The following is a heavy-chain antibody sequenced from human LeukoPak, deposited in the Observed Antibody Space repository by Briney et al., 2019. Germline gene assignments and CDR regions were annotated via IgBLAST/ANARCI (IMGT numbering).Heavy chain of an antibody. Sequence: PGGSLRLSCAASGFTFSSYGMHWVRKAPAKGLEWVAVISYDGSNKYYADSVKGRFTISRDNSKNTLYLQMNSLRAEDTAVYYCAKGDPYMTTVNLQHWGQGTLVTVSS. CDR1: GFTFSSYG. J-gene: IGHJ1*01. CDR2: ISYDGSNK. CDR3: AKGDPYMTTVNLQH. D-gene: IGHD4-17*01. V-gene: IGHV3-30*18.